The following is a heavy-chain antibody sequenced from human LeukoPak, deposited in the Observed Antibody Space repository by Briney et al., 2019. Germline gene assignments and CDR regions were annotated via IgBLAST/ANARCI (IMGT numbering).Heavy chain of an antibody. CDR2: ISYDGSNK. Sequence: GRSLRLSCAASGFTLSSYAMHWVRQAPGKGLEWVAVISYDGSNKYYADSVKGRFTISRDNSKNTLYLQMNSLRAEDTAVYYCARDWSSKYPYYYGMDVWSQGTTVTVSS. CDR3: ARDWSSKYPYYYGMDV. CDR1: GFTLSSYA. D-gene: IGHD4-11*01. V-gene: IGHV3-30-3*01. J-gene: IGHJ6*02.